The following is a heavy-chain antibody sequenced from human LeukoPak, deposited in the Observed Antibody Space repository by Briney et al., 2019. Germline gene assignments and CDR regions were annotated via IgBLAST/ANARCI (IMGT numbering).Heavy chain of an antibody. CDR3: ARHTIQRRLGGVPDWFDP. CDR2: IHYSGST. Sequence: SETLSLTCTVSGGSIDSGDYYWGWIRQPPGKGLECIASIHYSGSTYYDPSLKSRVTLSVDTSKNQFSLNLSSVTAADTAIYYCARHTIQRRLGGVPDWFDPWGQGTLVTVSS. D-gene: IGHD3-3*01. J-gene: IGHJ5*02. V-gene: IGHV4-39*07. CDR1: GGSIDSGDYY.